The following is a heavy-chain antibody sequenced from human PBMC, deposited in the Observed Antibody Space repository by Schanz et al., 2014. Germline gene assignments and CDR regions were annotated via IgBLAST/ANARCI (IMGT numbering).Heavy chain of an antibody. Sequence: VQLLESGGGLVQPGGSLRLSCAASGFTFSDYYMSWIRQAPGKGLEWVSYISNSGTTIYYADSVKGRFIISRDNSKNNSKNTLYVQMNSLRAEDTAVYYCARDLISSGWYGWGQGSLVTVSS. J-gene: IGHJ4*02. CDR2: ISNSGTTI. CDR3: ARDLISSGWYG. V-gene: IGHV3-11*01. D-gene: IGHD6-19*01. CDR1: GFTFSDYY.